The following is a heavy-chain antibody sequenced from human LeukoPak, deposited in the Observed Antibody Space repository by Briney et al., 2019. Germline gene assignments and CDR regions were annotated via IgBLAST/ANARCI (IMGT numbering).Heavy chain of an antibody. CDR3: ASLRSSITGHDAFDI. CDR1: GYTFTSYY. J-gene: IGHJ3*02. V-gene: IGHV1-46*01. CDR2: INPSGGST. Sequence: ASVKVSCKASGYTFTSYYMHWVRQAPGQGLEWMGIINPSGGSTSYAQQFQGRVTMTRDMSTSTVYMELSSLRSEDTAVYYCASLRSSITGHDAFDIWGQGTMVTVSS. D-gene: IGHD1-14*01.